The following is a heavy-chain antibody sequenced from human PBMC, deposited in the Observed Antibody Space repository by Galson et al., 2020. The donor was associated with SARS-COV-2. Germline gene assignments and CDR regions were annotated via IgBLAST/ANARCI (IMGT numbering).Heavy chain of an antibody. CDR3: AKDGWQLVLTFYYYDGMDV. CDR1: GFTFSGYA. CDR2: ISGSGGST. D-gene: IGHD6-13*01. J-gene: IGHJ6*02. Sequence: GGSLRLSCAASGFTFSGYAMSWVRQAPGKGLEWVSAISGSGGSTYYADSVKGRFTISRDNSKNTLYLQMNSLRAEDTAVYYCAKDGWQLVLTFYYYDGMDVWGQGTTVTVSS. V-gene: IGHV3-23*01.